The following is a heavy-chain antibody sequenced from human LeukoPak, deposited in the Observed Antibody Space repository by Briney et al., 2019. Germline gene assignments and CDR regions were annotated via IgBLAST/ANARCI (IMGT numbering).Heavy chain of an antibody. V-gene: IGHV3-30*02. CDR2: IRYDGSNK. CDR1: GFTFSSYG. Sequence: GGSLRLSCAASGFTFSSYGMHWVRQAPGKGLEWVAFIRYDGSNKYYADSVKGRFTISRDNSKNTLYLQMNSLRAEDTAVYYCAKDRFVVAKVFDIWGQGTMVTVSS. CDR3: AKDRFVVAKVFDI. D-gene: IGHD2-21*01. J-gene: IGHJ3*02.